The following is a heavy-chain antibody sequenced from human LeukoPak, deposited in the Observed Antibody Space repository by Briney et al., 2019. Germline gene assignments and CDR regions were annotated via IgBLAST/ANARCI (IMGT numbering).Heavy chain of an antibody. CDR1: GGSLNSNSYD. CDR3: AGSYSSTWYSTFDI. Sequence: VKPSETLSLTCTVSGGSLNSNSYDWAWIRQPPGKGLEWFGSINYSGNTYYNPSLKSRVTISVDTSKNQFSLNLSSVTAAETSIYYCAGSYSSTWYSTFDIWGQGTMVTVSS. V-gene: IGHV4-39*01. J-gene: IGHJ3*02. CDR2: INYSGNT. D-gene: IGHD6-13*01.